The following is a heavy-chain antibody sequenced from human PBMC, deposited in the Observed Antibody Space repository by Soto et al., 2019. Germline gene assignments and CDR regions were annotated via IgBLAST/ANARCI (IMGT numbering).Heavy chain of an antibody. V-gene: IGHV4-4*02. CDR2: IYHSGST. CDR3: ARVWTTVTNWFDP. CDR1: GGSISSSNW. Sequence: SETLSLTCAVSGGSISSSNWWSWVRQPPGKGLEWIGEIYHSGSTNYNPSLKSRVTISVDKSKNQFSLKLSSVTAADTAVYYCARVWTTVTNWFDPWGQGTLVTVAS. D-gene: IGHD4-17*01. J-gene: IGHJ5*02.